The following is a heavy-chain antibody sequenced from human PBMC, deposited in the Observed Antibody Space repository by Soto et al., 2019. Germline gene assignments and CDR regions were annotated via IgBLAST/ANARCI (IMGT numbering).Heavy chain of an antibody. J-gene: IGHJ2*01. CDR2: IHETGST. CDR3: ARDVRPTGLAYFDL. V-gene: IGHV4-59*12. Sequence: QVQLQESGPGLVKPSETLSLTCSFSGGSMRRYYWSWIRQPPGKGLELLGNIHETGSTNYNASLKNRVTISLDTSKSAFTLHLTSVTAADTAVYYCARDVRPTGLAYFDLWGRGTLVTVSS. D-gene: IGHD1-1*01. CDR1: GGSMRRYY.